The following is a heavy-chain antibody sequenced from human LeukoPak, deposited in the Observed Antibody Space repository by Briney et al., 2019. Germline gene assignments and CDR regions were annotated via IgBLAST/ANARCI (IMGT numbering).Heavy chain of an antibody. V-gene: IGHV1-46*01. CDR1: GYTFTSYY. Sequence: ASVKVSCKASGYTFTSYYMHWVRQAPGQGLEWMGIINPSGGSTSYAQKFQGRVTMTRDMSTSTVYMELSSLRSEDTAVYYCARDRNVVGATTGHFDYWGQGTLVTVSS. D-gene: IGHD1-26*01. CDR2: INPSGGST. CDR3: ARDRNVVGATTGHFDY. J-gene: IGHJ4*02.